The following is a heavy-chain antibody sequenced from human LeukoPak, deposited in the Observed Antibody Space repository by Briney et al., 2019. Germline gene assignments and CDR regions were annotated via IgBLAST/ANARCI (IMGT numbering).Heavy chain of an antibody. CDR2: IYYSGST. V-gene: IGHV4-59*01. J-gene: IGHJ3*02. D-gene: IGHD5-18*01. CDR3: ARGGDGYSYGTVGAFDI. Sequence: PSETLSLTCTVSGGSISSYYWSWIRQPPGKGLEWIGYIYYSGSTNYNPSLKSRATISVDTSKNQFSLKLSSVTAADTAVYYCARGGDGYSYGTVGAFDIWGQGTMVTVSS. CDR1: GGSISSYY.